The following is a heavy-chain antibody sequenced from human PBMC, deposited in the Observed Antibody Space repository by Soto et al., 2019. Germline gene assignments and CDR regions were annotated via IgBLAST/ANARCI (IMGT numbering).Heavy chain of an antibody. CDR1: GGSFSGYY. Sequence: SETLSLTCAVYGGSFSGYYWSWIRQPPGKGLEWIGEINHSGSTNYNPSLKSRVTISVDTSKNQFSLKLSSVSAADTAVYYCARGRGIFGVGFYYYGMDVWGQGTTVTVSS. D-gene: IGHD3-3*01. J-gene: IGHJ6*02. CDR2: INHSGST. V-gene: IGHV4-34*01. CDR3: ARGRGIFGVGFYYYGMDV.